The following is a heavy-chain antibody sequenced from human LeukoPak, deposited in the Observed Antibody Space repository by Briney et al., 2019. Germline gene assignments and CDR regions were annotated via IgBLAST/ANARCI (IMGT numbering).Heavy chain of an antibody. CDR2: ISSSGSTI. V-gene: IGHV3-48*03. Sequence: PGGSLRLSCAASGFTFTSYEMNWVRQAPGKGLEWVSYISSSGSTIYYADSVKGRFTISRDNAKNSLYLQMNSLRAEDTAVYYCAELGITMIGGVWGKGTTVTISS. J-gene: IGHJ6*04. CDR1: GFTFTSYE. D-gene: IGHD3-10*02. CDR3: AELGITMIGGV.